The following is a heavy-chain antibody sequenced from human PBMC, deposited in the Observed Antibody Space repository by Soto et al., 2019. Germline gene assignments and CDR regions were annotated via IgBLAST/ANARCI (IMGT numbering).Heavy chain of an antibody. D-gene: IGHD3-9*01. CDR2: ISSSSSYI. CDR1: GLTFSSYS. CDR3: ARSAGRSLWGLRYLDWLLSSWFDP. V-gene: IGHV3-21*01. Sequence: PGGSLRLSCAASGLTFSSYSMNWVRQAPGKGLEWVSSISSSSSYIYYADSVKGRFTISRDNAKNSLYLQMNSLRAEDTAVYYCARSAGRSLWGLRYLDWLLSSWFDPWGQGTLVTVPS. J-gene: IGHJ5*02.